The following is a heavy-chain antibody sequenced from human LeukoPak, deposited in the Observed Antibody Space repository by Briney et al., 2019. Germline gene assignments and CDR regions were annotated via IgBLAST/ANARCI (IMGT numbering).Heavy chain of an antibody. D-gene: IGHD2-2*01. CDR2: LSGSGGNT. J-gene: IGHJ4*02. CDR1: GFTFSNHA. Sequence: GGSLRLSCTASGFTFSNHAMSWVRQAPGKGLEWFSALSGSGGNTYYADSVKGRFTISRDNSKNTLYLQMNSLRAEDTAKYCCAKVASLCTSTSCVRGGFDYWGQGTLVTVSS. CDR3: AKVASLCTSTSCVRGGFDY. V-gene: IGHV3-23*01.